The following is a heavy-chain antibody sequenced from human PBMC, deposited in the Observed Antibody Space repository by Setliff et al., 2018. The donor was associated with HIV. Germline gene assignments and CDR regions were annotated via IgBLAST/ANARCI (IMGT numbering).Heavy chain of an antibody. J-gene: IGHJ6*03. D-gene: IGHD1-1*01. CDR1: GGSFRGYS. V-gene: IGHV4-59*01. Sequence: SETLSLTCAVYGGSFRGYSWSWIRQPPGKGLEWIGYIYYSGDTTYNPSTTYNPSLKSRVTISVDTSKNQFSLKLTSVTAADTAVYFCSRYNPASYNNYYYYYMDVWGKGTTVTVSS. CDR3: SRYNPASYNNYYYYYMDV. CDR2: IYYSGDTTYNPST.